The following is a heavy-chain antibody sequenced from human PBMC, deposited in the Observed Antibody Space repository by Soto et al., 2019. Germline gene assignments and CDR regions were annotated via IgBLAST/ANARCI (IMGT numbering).Heavy chain of an antibody. CDR1: GGSISSGDYY. CDR3: ARVLPRLRFFEE. Sequence: SETLSLTCTVSGGSISSGDYYWSWIRQPPGKGLEWIGYIYDSGSNYSNPSLKSRVTISVDTSKNQFSLKLSSVTAADKAVYYWARVLPRLRFFEEWGQATLVTV. J-gene: IGHJ4*02. D-gene: IGHD5-12*01. CDR2: IYDSGSN. V-gene: IGHV4-30-4*01.